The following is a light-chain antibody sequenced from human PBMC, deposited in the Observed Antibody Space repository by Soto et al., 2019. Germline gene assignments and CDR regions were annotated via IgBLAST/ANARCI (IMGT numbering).Light chain of an antibody. J-gene: IGKJ1*01. CDR3: QQYNSS. CDR1: QSIRSW. Sequence: DIQMTPSPSTLSASVGDRVTITCRASQSIRSWLAWYQQKPGKAPKLLIYKASSLESGVPSRFSGSGSGTEFTLTISSLQPDDFATYYCQQYNSSFGQGTKVEIK. CDR2: KAS. V-gene: IGKV1-5*03.